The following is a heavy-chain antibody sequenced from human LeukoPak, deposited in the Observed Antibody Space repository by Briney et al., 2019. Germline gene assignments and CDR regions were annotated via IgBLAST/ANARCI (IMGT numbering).Heavy chain of an antibody. D-gene: IGHD6-19*01. Sequence: PSETLSLTCTVSGGSISSYYWSWIRQPAGKGLEWIGRIYTSGSTNYNPSLKSRVTMSVDTSKNQFSLKLSSVTAADTAVYYCAREQEGYSSGWSKKGNWFDPWGQGTLVTVSS. V-gene: IGHV4-4*07. CDR3: AREQEGYSSGWSKKGNWFDP. CDR2: IYTSGST. J-gene: IGHJ5*02. CDR1: GGSISSYY.